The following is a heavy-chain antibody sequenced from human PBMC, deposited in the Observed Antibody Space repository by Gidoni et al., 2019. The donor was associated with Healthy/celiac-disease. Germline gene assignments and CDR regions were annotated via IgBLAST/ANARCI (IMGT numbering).Heavy chain of an antibody. D-gene: IGHD3-22*01. Sequence: EVQLVESGGGLVQPGGSLRLSCAASGFTFRSYWMPWVRQAPGKGLVWVSRINRDGSSTSYADSVKGRFTISRDNAKNTLYLQMNSLRAEDTAVYYCAREGARAAADNYYDSRPFYGMDVWGQGTTVTVSS. CDR3: AREGARAAADNYYDSRPFYGMDV. CDR1: GFTFRSYW. J-gene: IGHJ6*02. CDR2: INRDGSST. V-gene: IGHV3-74*01.